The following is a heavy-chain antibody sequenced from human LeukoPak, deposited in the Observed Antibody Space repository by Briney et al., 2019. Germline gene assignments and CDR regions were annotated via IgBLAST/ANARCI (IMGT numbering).Heavy chain of an antibody. Sequence: PGGSLRLPCAASGFTFSAYWMSWVRQAPGKGLEWVAHIKGDGSEKYCVVSVKGRFTISRDNAKSSLYLQMNSLRAEDTALYYCARGGFGYVYFDYWGQGSLVTVSS. D-gene: IGHD2-8*01. CDR3: ARGGFGYVYFDY. CDR2: IKGDGSEK. V-gene: IGHV3-7*01. J-gene: IGHJ4*02. CDR1: GFTFSAYW.